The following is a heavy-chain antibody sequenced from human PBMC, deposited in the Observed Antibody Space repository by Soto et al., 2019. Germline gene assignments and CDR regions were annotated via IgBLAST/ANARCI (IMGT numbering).Heavy chain of an antibody. CDR3: GSLTTVDVNERWFDP. CDR2: IIPIFGTT. D-gene: IGHD4-17*01. Sequence: QVQLVQSGAEVKKPGSSVKVSCKASGGTLRGYSINWVRQAPGQGLEWMGGIIPIFGTTQYAQKFQGRVTITADESMTTVFMELRRLTLEDTAMFYCGSLTTVDVNERWFDPWGQGTLVTVSS. CDR1: GGTLRGYS. J-gene: IGHJ5*02. V-gene: IGHV1-69*01.